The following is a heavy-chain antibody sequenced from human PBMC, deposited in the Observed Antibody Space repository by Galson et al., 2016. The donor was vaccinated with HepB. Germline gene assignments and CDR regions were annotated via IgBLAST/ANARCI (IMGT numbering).Heavy chain of an antibody. CDR3: ARVAVVAATFRAKGWFDP. CDR1: GYTFTNYD. D-gene: IGHD2-15*01. CDR2: MNPKSGDT. Sequence: SVKVSCKASGYTFTNYDIYWVRQASGQGLEWVGWMNPKSGDTGYAQNFQGRVTMTKNTSISTVYMELSSLQSEDTAVYYCARVAVVAATFRAKGWFDPWGQGTLVTVSS. J-gene: IGHJ5*02. V-gene: IGHV1-8*01.